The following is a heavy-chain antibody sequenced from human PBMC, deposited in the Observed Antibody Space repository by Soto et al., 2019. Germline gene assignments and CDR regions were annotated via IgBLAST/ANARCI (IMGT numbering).Heavy chain of an antibody. J-gene: IGHJ4*02. D-gene: IGHD6-13*01. CDR1: GFTFSSYA. CDR3: AKDISSSWYYDY. CDR2: ISGSGSTT. Sequence: EVQLLESGGGLVQPGGSLRLSCAASGFTFSSYAMSWVRQAPGKGLEWVSTISGSGSTTYYADSVKGRFTISRDKSKNTLYLQMNSLRAEDTAVYYCAKDISSSWYYDYWGQGTLVTVSS. V-gene: IGHV3-23*01.